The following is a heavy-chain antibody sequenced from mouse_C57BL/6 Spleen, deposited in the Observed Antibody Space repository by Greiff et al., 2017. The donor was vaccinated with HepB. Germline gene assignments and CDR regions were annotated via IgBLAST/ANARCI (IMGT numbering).Heavy chain of an antibody. V-gene: IGHV14-1*01. CDR2: IDPEDGDT. CDR1: GFNIKDYY. D-gene: IGHD1-1*01. CDR3: ATPYYDGSSYWYFDV. J-gene: IGHJ1*03. Sequence: EVMLVESGAELVRPGASVKLSCTASGFNIKDYYMHWVKQRPEQGLEWIGRIDPEDGDTEYAPKFQGKATMTADKSSNTAYLQLSSLTSEDTAVYYCATPYYDGSSYWYFDVWGTGTTVTVSS.